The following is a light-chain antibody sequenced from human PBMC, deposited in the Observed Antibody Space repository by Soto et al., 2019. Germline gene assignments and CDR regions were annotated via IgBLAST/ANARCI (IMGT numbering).Light chain of an antibody. CDR2: TNN. CDR1: TSNIESHP. J-gene: IGLJ1*01. V-gene: IGLV1-44*01. Sequence: QSALVQPPSASGTPGQRITISCSGSTSNIESHPVNWFQQVPGAPPKLLIKTNNQRPSGVPDRFSGSKSGASASLAISGLQSEDEGTYYCATWDESRNGVFGYGTKVTV. CDR3: ATWDESRNGV.